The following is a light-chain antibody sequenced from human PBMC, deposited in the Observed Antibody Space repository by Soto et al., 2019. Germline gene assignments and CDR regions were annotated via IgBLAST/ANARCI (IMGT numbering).Light chain of an antibody. CDR1: QSVSTN. J-gene: IGKJ4*01. CDR3: QHYNELPLT. V-gene: IGKV3-15*01. CDR2: GAS. Sequence: EIVMTQSPATLSVSPGERATLSCRASQSVSTNLAWYQQKPGQGPRLLIFGASTRAIGIPARFSGSGSGTDFTLTISSLQSEDFAVYYCQHYNELPLTFGGGTKLDIK.